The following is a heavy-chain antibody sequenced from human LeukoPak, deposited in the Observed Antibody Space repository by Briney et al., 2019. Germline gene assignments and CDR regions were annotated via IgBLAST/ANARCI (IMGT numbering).Heavy chain of an antibody. V-gene: IGHV5-51*01. Sequence: GAALQISCEGAGYCFTSYWIGWGRSMAGEGLEWGGIIYPDDSDTRYRRSFQGQVTISADKSSSTAYLQWSSLKASDSATYYCARRYDILTGYGGHDAFAIWGQGTMVTLSS. J-gene: IGHJ3*02. CDR3: ARRYDILTGYGGHDAFAI. CDR2: IYPDDSDT. CDR1: GYCFTSYW. D-gene: IGHD3-9*01.